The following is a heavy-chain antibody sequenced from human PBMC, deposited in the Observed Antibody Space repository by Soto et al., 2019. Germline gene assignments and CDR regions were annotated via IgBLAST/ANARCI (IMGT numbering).Heavy chain of an antibody. CDR3: ARDGLGTTGYYYGMDV. J-gene: IGHJ6*02. V-gene: IGHV1-2*04. Sequence: ASVKVSCKASGYTFTGYYMHWVRQAPGQGLEWMGWINPNSGGTNYAQKFQGWVTMTRDTSISTAYMELSRLRSDDTAVYYCARDGLGTTGYYYGMDVWGQGTTVNVSS. D-gene: IGHD1-1*01. CDR1: GYTFTGYY. CDR2: INPNSGGT.